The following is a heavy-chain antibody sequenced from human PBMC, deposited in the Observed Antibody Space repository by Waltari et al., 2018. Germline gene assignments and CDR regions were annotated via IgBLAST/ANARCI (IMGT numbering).Heavy chain of an antibody. CDR3: ATISSVAIH. CDR1: GFTFSSND. Sequence: EVQLVESGGGLVQPGGSLRLSCAASGFTFSSNDMHWVRQATGKGLGWGSASSSTGDTYDAASVRGRFTISRENAQRSVYLQMNSLRAGDTALYYCATISSVAIHWGQGTTVTVSS. CDR2: SSSTGDT. J-gene: IGHJ6*02. V-gene: IGHV3-13*01. D-gene: IGHD2-15*01.